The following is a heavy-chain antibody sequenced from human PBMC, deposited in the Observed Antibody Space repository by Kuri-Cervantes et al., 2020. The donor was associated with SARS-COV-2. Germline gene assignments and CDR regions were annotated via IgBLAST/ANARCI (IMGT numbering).Heavy chain of an antibody. CDR2: ISYDGSNK. V-gene: IGHV3-30-3*01. CDR1: GFTFSSYA. CDR3: ARDSSGFRD. J-gene: IGHJ4*02. D-gene: IGHD6-19*01. Sequence: LSLTCAPSGFTFSSYAMHWVRQAPGKGLEWVAVISYDGSNKYYADSVKGRFTISRDNSKNTLYLQMNSLRAEDTAVYYCARDSSGFRDWGQGTLVTVSS.